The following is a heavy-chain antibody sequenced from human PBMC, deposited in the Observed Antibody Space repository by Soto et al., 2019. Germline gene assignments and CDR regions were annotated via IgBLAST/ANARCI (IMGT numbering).Heavy chain of an antibody. CDR3: ARHGELRGRGRRTNWFDP. D-gene: IGHD3-10*01. Sequence: QLQLQESGPGLVKPSETLSLTCTVSGGSISSSSYYWGWIRQPPGKGLEWIGSIYYSGSTYYNPSLKSRVTISVDTSKTQFSLKLSSVTAADTAVYYCARHGELRGRGRRTNWFDPWGQGTLVTVSS. CDR1: GGSISSSSYY. CDR2: IYYSGST. V-gene: IGHV4-39*01. J-gene: IGHJ5*02.